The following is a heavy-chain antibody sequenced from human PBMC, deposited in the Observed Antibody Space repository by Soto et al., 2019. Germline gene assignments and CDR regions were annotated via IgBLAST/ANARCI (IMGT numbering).Heavy chain of an antibody. J-gene: IGHJ2*01. V-gene: IGHV4-59*01. Sequence: QVQLQESGPGLMKPSETLSLTCTVSGGSISSYYWSWIRQPPGKGLEWIGYIYYSGSTNYNPSLRSRVTISVDTSKNQFSLKLSSVTAADTAVYYCARYATAPYWYFDLWGRGTLVTVSS. CDR3: ARYATAPYWYFDL. D-gene: IGHD5-18*01. CDR2: IYYSGST. CDR1: GGSISSYY.